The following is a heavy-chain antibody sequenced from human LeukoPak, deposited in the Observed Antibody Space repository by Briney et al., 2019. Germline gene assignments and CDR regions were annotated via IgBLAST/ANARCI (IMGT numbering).Heavy chain of an antibody. CDR1: GYTLTELS. D-gene: IGHD2-15*01. CDR3: ATDTGGGSHGYFDY. CDR2: FDPEDGET. V-gene: IGHV1-24*01. J-gene: IGHJ4*02. Sequence: ASVKVSCKVSGYTLTELSMHWVRQAPGKGLEWMGGFDPEDGETIYAQKFQGRVTMAEDTSTDTAYMELSSLRSEDTAVYYCATDTGGGSHGYFDYWGQGTLVTVSS.